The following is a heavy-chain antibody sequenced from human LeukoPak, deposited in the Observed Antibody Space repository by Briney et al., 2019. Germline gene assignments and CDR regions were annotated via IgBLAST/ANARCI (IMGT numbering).Heavy chain of an antibody. CDR3: AKDNYYDSSGYPDY. CDR2: ISYDGSNK. J-gene: IGHJ4*02. D-gene: IGHD3-22*01. Sequence: GGSLRLSCAASGFTFSSYGMHWVRQAPGKGLEWVAVISYDGSNKYYADSVKGRFTISRDNSKNTLYLQMNSLRAEDTAVYYCAKDNYYDSSGYPDYWGQGTLVTVSS. CDR1: GFTFSSYG. V-gene: IGHV3-30*18.